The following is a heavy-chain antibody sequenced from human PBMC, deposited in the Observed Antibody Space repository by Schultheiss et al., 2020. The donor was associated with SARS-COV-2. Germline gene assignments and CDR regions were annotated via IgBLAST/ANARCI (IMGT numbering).Heavy chain of an antibody. J-gene: IGHJ5*02. V-gene: IGHV4-59*01. CDR1: GGSINSYY. D-gene: IGHD2-2*01. CDR3: ARGLGYCSSTSCPRGNWFDP. CDR2: IYYSGST. Sequence: SQTLSLTCTVSGGSINSYYWSWIRQPPGKGLEWIGYIYYSGSTNYNPSLKSRVTISVDTSKNQFSLKLSSVTAADTAVYYCARGLGYCSSTSCPRGNWFDPWGQGTLVTVSS.